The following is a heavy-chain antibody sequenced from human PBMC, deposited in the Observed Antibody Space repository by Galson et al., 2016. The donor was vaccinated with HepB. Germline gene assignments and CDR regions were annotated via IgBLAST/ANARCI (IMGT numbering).Heavy chain of an antibody. CDR3: ARDPGFRNGMNV. CDR1: GFIVSNDY. CDR2: SYADGRT. Sequence: SLRLSCAASGFIVSNDYMNWDRQAPGKGLEWLSVSYADGRTYYAESVRGRFTISRDNSKNTLFLQMNNLSAEDTAVYYCARDPGFRNGMNVWGQGTTVTVSS. J-gene: IGHJ6*02. V-gene: IGHV3-53*01.